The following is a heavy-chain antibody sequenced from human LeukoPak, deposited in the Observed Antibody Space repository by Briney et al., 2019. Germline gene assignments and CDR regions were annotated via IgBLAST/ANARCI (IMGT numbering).Heavy chain of an antibody. CDR1: GYTFTSYD. CDR3: ARRWRKKCTGTSCRPSDYYYFYMDV. V-gene: IGHV1-8*02. Sequence: ASVKVSCKASGYTFTSYDINWVRQATGQGLEWMGWMNPNSGNTGYAQKFQGRVTMTRNTSISTAYMELSSLTSGDTAVYYCARRWRKKCTGTSCRPSDYYYFYMDVWGKGTTVTVSS. CDR2: MNPNSGNT. D-gene: IGHD2-8*02. J-gene: IGHJ6*03.